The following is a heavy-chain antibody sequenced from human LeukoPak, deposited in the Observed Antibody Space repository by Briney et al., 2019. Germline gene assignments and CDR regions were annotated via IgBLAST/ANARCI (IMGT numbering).Heavy chain of an antibody. V-gene: IGHV4-38-2*01. CDR2: IYHSGST. CDR3: ATSYFDY. Sequence: SETLSLTCAVSGYSICSGYYWGWIRQPPGKGLEWIGSIYHSGSTYYNPSLKSRVTISVDTSKNQFSLKLSSVTAADTAVYYCATSYFDYWGQGTLVTVSS. CDR1: GYSICSGYY. J-gene: IGHJ4*02.